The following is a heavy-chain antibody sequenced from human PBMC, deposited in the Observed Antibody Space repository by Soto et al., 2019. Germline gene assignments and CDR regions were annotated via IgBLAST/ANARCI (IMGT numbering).Heavy chain of an antibody. V-gene: IGHV4-39*01. CDR1: GGSITTNNYY. D-gene: IGHD3-10*01. CDR2: LYYSGTT. CDR3: ARHHFMDYYGSGSRGFDP. Sequence: QLQLQESGPGLVKASETLSLTCTVSGGSITTNNYYWGWIRQPPGKGLEWIGSLYYSGTTFYNPSLKSRVTTSLDTSKNQFSLKVNSLTAADTAVYYCARHHFMDYYGSGSRGFDPWGQGTLVTVSS. J-gene: IGHJ5*02.